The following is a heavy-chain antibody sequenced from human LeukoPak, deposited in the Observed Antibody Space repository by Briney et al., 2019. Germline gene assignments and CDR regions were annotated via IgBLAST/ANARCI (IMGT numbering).Heavy chain of an antibody. CDR3: ARHDSSVDYADY. CDR2: IYSSGST. CDR1: GGSISSSSYH. J-gene: IGHJ4*02. V-gene: IGHV4-39*01. Sequence: SETLSLTCSVSGGSISSSSYHWDWIRQPPGQGLEWIGGIYSSGSTSYNPSLKSRVTMSVDTSKNQFSLKLSSVTAADTAMYYCARHDSSVDYADYWGQGTLVAVSS. D-gene: IGHD3-22*01.